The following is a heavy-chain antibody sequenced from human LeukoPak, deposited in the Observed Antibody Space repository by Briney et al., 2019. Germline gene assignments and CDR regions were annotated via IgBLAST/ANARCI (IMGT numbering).Heavy chain of an antibody. CDR1: GFQLSNYW. CDR3: AWYGVTHGLDV. Sequence: PGGALLLSCSSPGFQLSNYWMSWVRQAPGKVLELVANINQDGSDKYYVDSVMGRFTISKDNAKNSVYLQMNSLRPEDTAIYYCAWYGVTHGLDVRGQGTTVTVSS. V-gene: IGHV3-7*01. J-gene: IGHJ6*02. D-gene: IGHD3-10*01. CDR2: INQDGSDK.